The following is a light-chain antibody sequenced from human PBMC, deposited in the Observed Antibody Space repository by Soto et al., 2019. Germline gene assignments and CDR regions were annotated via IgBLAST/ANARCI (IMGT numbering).Light chain of an antibody. CDR3: QQYGPSPMYT. J-gene: IGKJ2*01. V-gene: IGKV3-11*01. CDR1: QTVSSF. CDR2: DSS. Sequence: VLTQSPATLSLSPGERATLSCRASQTVSSFLAWYQQKPGQAPRLLIHDSSDRATGIPARFSGSGSGTDFTLTISSLEPEDVAVYYCQQYGPSPMYTFGQGTNLEIK.